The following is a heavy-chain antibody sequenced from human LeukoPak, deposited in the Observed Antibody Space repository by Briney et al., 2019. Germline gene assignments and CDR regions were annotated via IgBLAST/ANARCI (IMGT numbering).Heavy chain of an antibody. Sequence: SVNVSCKPSGGTLGTYAISWVRQAPGQGPQWMGGVIPMFGTVRYAQKFQGRVTITADDSTSTAYMELSSLRFEDTAVYYCASRGGVTQENDYYYFAMDVWGQGTTVTVSS. CDR3: ASRGGVTQENDYYYFAMDV. CDR1: GGTLGTYA. J-gene: IGHJ6*02. V-gene: IGHV1-69*13. D-gene: IGHD2-21*02. CDR2: VIPMFGTV.